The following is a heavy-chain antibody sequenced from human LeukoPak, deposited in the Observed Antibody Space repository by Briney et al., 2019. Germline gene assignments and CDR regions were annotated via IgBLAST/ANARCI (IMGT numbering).Heavy chain of an antibody. CDR2: ISDSADST. CDR1: GFTFSSYA. J-gene: IGHJ4*02. D-gene: IGHD6-19*01. V-gene: IGHV3-23*01. CDR3: AKGYGSGWYYDF. Sequence: GGSLRLSCAASGFTFSSYAMSWVRQAPGKGLERVSTISDSADSTYYADSVQGRFTISRDNSKNTLYLQMNSLRAEDTAFYYCAKGYGSGWYYDFWGQGALVTVSS.